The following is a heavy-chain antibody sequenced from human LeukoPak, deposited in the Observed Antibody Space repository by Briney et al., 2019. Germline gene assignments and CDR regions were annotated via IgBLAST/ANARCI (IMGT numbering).Heavy chain of an antibody. CDR2: TTSIGSDV. J-gene: IGHJ4*02. CDR3: ARLDGEGSGWFSFGY. V-gene: IGHV3-48*03. D-gene: IGHD6-19*01. Sequence: TTSIGSDVDYADSVKGRFTISRDNAKKSVYLQMNSLRVEDTAIYYCARLDGEGSGWFSFGYWGQGALVTVSS.